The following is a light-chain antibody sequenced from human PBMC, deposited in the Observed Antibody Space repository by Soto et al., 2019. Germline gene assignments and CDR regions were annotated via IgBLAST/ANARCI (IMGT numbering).Light chain of an antibody. Sequence: DIVMTQSPDSLAVSLGERATINCKSSQSVLYSSDNKNYLAWYQQKPGQPPKLLIYWASTRESGVPDRFSGSGSVTDFTLTISSLQAEDVAVYYCQQYYSTPPYTFGQGTNLEIK. J-gene: IGKJ2*01. CDR2: WAS. V-gene: IGKV4-1*01. CDR3: QQYYSTPPYT. CDR1: QSVLYSSDNKNY.